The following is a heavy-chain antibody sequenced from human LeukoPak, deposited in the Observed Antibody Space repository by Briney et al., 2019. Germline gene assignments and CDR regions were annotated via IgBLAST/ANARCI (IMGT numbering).Heavy chain of an antibody. J-gene: IGHJ6*02. Sequence: SETLSLTCTVSGGSLSGYYWSWIREPPGKRLEWIGYIYYSGSTNYNPSLRSRLTMSADTSKNQLSLTVSSVTAADTAVYYCAREGNYGSGRGMDVWGQGTTVTVSS. CDR3: AREGNYGSGRGMDV. V-gene: IGHV4-59*01. CDR1: GGSLSGYY. CDR2: IYYSGST. D-gene: IGHD3-10*01.